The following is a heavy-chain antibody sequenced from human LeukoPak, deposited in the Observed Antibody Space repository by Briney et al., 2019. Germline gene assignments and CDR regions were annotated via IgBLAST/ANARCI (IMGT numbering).Heavy chain of an antibody. D-gene: IGHD7-27*01. CDR1: GFTFSAFS. Sequence: GGSLRLSCAASGFTFSAFSMYWVRQAPGRGLEWVSSIRSSGNYLYYADSVKGRFTVSRDNTQNSLDLQMNNLRAEDTAAYYCARGGTNWGSVVHWGQGTLVTVSS. CDR2: IRSSGNYL. CDR3: ARGGTNWGSVVH. V-gene: IGHV3-21*06. J-gene: IGHJ4*02.